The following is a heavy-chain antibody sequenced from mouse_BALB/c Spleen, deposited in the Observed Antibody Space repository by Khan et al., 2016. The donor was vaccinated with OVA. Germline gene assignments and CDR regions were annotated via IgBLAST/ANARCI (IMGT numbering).Heavy chain of an antibody. CDR2: INPGSGYT. J-gene: IGHJ3*01. D-gene: IGHD2-14*01. V-gene: IGHV1-4*01. Sequence: VQLQQSGAELTRPGASVKMSCKASGYTFTSYTMHWVKQRPGQGLEWIGYINPGSGYTNYNQKFKDKATLTADKSSSTAYLQLRSLTSEDSAVSDGAREGAYYRSDGWFAYWGQGTLVTVST. CDR1: GYTFTSYT. CDR3: AREGAYYRSDGWFAY.